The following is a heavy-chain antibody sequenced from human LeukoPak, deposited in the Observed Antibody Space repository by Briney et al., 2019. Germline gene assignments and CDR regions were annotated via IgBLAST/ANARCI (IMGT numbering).Heavy chain of an antibody. V-gene: IGHV1-18*01. D-gene: IGHD6-13*01. CDR2: ISAYNGNT. CDR1: GYTFTSYA. Sequence: ASVKVSCKASGYTFTSYAMNWVRQAPGQGLEWMGWISAYNGNTNYAQKLQGRVTMTTDTSTSTAYMELRSLRSDDTAVYYCARDRRVAAAGYFDYWGQGTLVTVSS. J-gene: IGHJ4*02. CDR3: ARDRRVAAAGYFDY.